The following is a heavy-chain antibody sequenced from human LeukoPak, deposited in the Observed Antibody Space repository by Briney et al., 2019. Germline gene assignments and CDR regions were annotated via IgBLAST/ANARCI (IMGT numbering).Heavy chain of an antibody. J-gene: IGHJ6*03. Sequence: SETLSLTCTVSGGSISSHYWSWIRQPPGKGLEWIGYIYYSGSTNYNPSLKSRVTISVDTSKNQFSLKLSSVTAADTAVYYCARGYSYGTPMDVWGKGTTVTVSS. CDR3: ARGYSYGTPMDV. D-gene: IGHD5-18*01. CDR1: GGSISSHY. V-gene: IGHV4-59*11. CDR2: IYYSGST.